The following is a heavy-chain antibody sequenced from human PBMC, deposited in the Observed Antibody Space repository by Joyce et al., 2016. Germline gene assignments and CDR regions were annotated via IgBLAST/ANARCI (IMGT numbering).Heavy chain of an antibody. J-gene: IGHJ4*02. CDR2: IIPIFVTA. CDR1: GGSFSTYS. V-gene: IGHV1-69*01. Sequence: QVQLVQSGAAVKKPGSSVKVSCKASGGSFSTYSINWVRQGPGQGREWMGGIIPIFVTANYAQKFQGRVTITADESTSTAYMEVSSLSSDDTAVYYCARRSAVTTKMYFDYWGQGTLVTVSS. CDR3: ARRSAVTTKMYFDY. D-gene: IGHD4-17*01.